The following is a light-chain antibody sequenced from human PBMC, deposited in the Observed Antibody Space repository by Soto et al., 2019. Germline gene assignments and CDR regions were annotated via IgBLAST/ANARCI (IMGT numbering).Light chain of an antibody. CDR2: DTS. CDR3: QQRGNWPPGFT. J-gene: IGKJ3*01. CDR1: QTVSRH. V-gene: IGKV3-11*01. Sequence: EIVLTQSPATLSLSPGDRATLSCRASQTVSRHLAWYQQKPGQAPRLLIYDTSNRATGIPARFSGSGSGTDFTLPISGLETGDFAVYYCQQRGNWPPGFTFGPGTTVDMK.